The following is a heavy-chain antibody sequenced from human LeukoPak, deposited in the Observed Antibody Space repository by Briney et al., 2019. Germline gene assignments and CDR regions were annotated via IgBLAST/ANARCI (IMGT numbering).Heavy chain of an antibody. CDR2: IYYSGST. Sequence: SETLSLTCTVSGGSISSYYWSWIRQPPGKGLEWIGYIYYSGSTNYNPSLKSRVTISVDTSKNQFSLKLSSVTAADTAVYYCARARRLGELSSYYFDYWGQGALVTVSS. J-gene: IGHJ4*02. D-gene: IGHD3-16*02. V-gene: IGHV4-59*01. CDR1: GGSISSYY. CDR3: ARARRLGELSSYYFDY.